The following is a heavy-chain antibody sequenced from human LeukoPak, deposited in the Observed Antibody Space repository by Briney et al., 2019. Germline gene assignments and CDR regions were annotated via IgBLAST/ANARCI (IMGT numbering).Heavy chain of an antibody. CDR1: GFTFSSYA. CDR2: ISYDGSNK. Sequence: SGGSLRLSCAASGFTFSSYAMSWVRQAPGKGLEWVAVISYDGSNKYYADSVKGRFTISRDNSKNTLYLQMNSLRAEDTAVYYCAREGQLRAFDYWGQGTLVTVSS. J-gene: IGHJ4*02. V-gene: IGHV3-30*04. D-gene: IGHD1-7*01. CDR3: AREGQLRAFDY.